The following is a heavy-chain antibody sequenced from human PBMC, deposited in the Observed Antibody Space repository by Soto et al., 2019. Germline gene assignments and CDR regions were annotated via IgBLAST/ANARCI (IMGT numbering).Heavy chain of an antibody. CDR3: ARARLVLPASDFFYGQVV. CDR1: GFIFSMYS. CDR2: IPQDGGDG. J-gene: IGHJ6*02. Sequence: DVKLVESGGGMVQPGDSLRLSCEVSGFIFSMYSMSWVRQTPGKGLECVAKIPQDGGDGHYADAVKGRITISRANGKNPLCLQMDSLRAKDAAVYYWARARLVLPASDFFYGQVVWAGGATVTVS. D-gene: IGHD2-8*02. V-gene: IGHV3-7*03.